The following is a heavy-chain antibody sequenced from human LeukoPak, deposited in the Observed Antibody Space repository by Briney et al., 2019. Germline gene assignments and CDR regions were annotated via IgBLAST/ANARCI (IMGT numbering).Heavy chain of an antibody. CDR1: GYTFTGYY. J-gene: IGHJ6*03. D-gene: IGHD5-12*01. V-gene: IGHV1-2*02. CDR2: INPNSGGT. CDR3: ARVALYSDYEGYMDV. Sequence: AASVKVSCKASGYTFTGYYMHWVRQAPGQGLEWMGWINPNSGGTNYAQKFQGRVTMTRDTSISTAYMELSRLRSDDTAVYYCARVALYSDYEGYMDVWGKGTTVTVSS.